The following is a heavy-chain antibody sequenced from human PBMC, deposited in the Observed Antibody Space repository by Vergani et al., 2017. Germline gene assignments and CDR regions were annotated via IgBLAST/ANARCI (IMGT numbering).Heavy chain of an antibody. CDR2: ISGSGGST. J-gene: IGHJ4*02. Sequence: EVQLVESGGGLVQPGGSLRLSCAASGFTFSRYAMSWVRQAPGKGPEWVSAISGSGGSTYYADSVKGRFTIARDNSKNTLYLQMNSLRAEDTAVYYCAKDWGKYCTNGVCPIDYWGQGTLVTVSS. V-gene: IGHV3-23*04. CDR3: AKDWGKYCTNGVCPIDY. CDR1: GFTFSRYA. D-gene: IGHD2-8*01.